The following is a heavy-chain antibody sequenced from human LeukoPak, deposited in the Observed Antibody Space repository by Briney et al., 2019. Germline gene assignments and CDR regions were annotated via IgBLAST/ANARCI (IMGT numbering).Heavy chain of an antibody. V-gene: IGHV4-39*01. Sequence: SETLSLTCSVSGGSISSSSYSWGWIRQPPGKGLEWIGSIYYSGSTYYNPSLKSRVTISVDTSKNQFSLKLSSVTATDTAVYYCAKLIVVVTATANDAFDIWGQGTMVTVSS. CDR1: GGSISSSSYS. J-gene: IGHJ3*02. CDR3: AKLIVVVTATANDAFDI. D-gene: IGHD2-21*02. CDR2: IYYSGST.